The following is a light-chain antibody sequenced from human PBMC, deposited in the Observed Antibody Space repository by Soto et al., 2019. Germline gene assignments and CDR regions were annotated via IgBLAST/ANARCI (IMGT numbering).Light chain of an antibody. V-gene: IGKV1-5*01. J-gene: IGKJ1*01. CDR3: QQYNSFPWT. CDR2: DAS. Sequence: DIQMTQSPSTLSASVGDRVTITCRASQTISNWLAWYQQKPGKAPNLLIYDASTLESGVPSRFSGSGYGTEFTLTISNLQPDDFATYYCQQYNSFPWTFGQGTKVDIK. CDR1: QTISNW.